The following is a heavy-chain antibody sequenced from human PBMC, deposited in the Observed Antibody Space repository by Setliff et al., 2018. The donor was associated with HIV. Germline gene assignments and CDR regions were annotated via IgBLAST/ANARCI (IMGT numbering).Heavy chain of an antibody. CDR3: ARGGGPDTNFDS. J-gene: IGHJ4*02. CDR1: GYAITSGFY. V-gene: IGHV4-4*07. Sequence: SETLSLTCAVSGYAITSGFYWGWIRQPAGKGLEWIGRMHTSGNTNYNPSLKSRVTMSVDTSKNQFSLRLSSVTAADPAVYYCARGGGPDTNFDSWGRGTLVTVSS. CDR2: MHTSGNT.